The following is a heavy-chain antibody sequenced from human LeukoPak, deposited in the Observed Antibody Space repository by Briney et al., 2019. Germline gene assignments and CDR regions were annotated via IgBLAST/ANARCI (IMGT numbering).Heavy chain of an antibody. V-gene: IGHV4-59*08. CDR2: IYYSGST. CDR3: ARHPLYCSSTSCFYGGNSPYWYFDL. CDR1: GGSISSYY. D-gene: IGHD2-2*01. J-gene: IGHJ2*01. Sequence: SETLSLTCTISGGSISSYYWSWIRQPPGKGLEWIGYIYYSGSTNYNPSLKSRVTISVDTSKNQFSLKLSSVTAADTAVYYCARHPLYCSSTSCFYGGNSPYWYFDLWGRGTLVTVSS.